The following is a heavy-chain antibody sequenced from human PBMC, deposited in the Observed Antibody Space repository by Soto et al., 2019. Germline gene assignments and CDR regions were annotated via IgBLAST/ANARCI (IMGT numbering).Heavy chain of an antibody. CDR1: GESISSGGYY. J-gene: IGHJ4*02. CDR2: IYDSESA. CDR3: ARASSSSSAADY. Sequence: QVQLQESGPGLVKASQTLSLICSVSGESISSGGYYWSWIRHHPGKGLEWIGYIYDSESAYYNPSLTGRVTISMGTSKNHVAMTLSSVTAADTAVYYCARASSSSSAADYWGQGTLFTVSS. V-gene: IGHV4-31*03. D-gene: IGHD6-6*01.